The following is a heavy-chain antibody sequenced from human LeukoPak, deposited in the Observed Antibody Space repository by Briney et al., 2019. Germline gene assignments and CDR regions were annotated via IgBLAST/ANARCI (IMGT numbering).Heavy chain of an antibody. Sequence: SETLLLTCTVSGGSISSYSWSCIRQPPGKGLEWIGYIYHGGNTNYKPSLRSRVTISADTSKNQFSMKLRSVTAADTAVYDCARARNTYGNFEYWGQGNPV. CDR1: GGSISSYS. CDR3: ARARNTYGNFEY. J-gene: IGHJ4*02. V-gene: IGHV4-59*01. CDR2: IYHGGNT. D-gene: IGHD5-18*01.